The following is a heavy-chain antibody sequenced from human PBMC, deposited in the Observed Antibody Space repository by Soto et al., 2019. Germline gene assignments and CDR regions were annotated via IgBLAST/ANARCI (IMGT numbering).Heavy chain of an antibody. CDR3: ARDLLV. Sequence: LRLECGADGCSVSRYWMHWVRQAPGKGLVWVSRINSDGSSTSYADSVKGRFTISRDNAKNTLYLQMNSLRAEGTAVYYCARDLLVWGQGTLVTVSS. J-gene: IGHJ4*02. V-gene: IGHV3-74*01. CDR1: GCSVSRYW. D-gene: IGHD2-15*01. CDR2: INSDGSST.